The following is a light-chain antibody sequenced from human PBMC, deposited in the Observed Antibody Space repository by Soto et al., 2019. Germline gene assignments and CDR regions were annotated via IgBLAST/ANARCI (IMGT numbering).Light chain of an antibody. V-gene: IGLV1-40*01. CDR2: DNN. J-gene: IGLJ1*01. CDR3: QSFDSSLTGWV. CDR1: SSNIGAGYD. Sequence: QSVLTQPPSVSGAPGQMVTISCTGSSSNIGAGYDVHWYQQLPGTAPKLLIYDNNNRPSGVPDRFSGSKSGTSASLAITGLQAEDEADYYCQSFDSSLTGWVFGTGTKVTVL.